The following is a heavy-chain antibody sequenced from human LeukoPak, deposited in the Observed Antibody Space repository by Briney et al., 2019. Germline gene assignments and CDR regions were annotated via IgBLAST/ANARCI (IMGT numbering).Heavy chain of an antibody. CDR3: ARIPVTGRFFDP. CDR2: IYPSGNA. D-gene: IGHD6-19*01. V-gene: IGHV4-30-2*01. CDR1: GASLSTGGHS. Sequence: SETLSLTCAVSGASLSTGGHSWTWVRQPPGKGLEWIGYIYPSGNAYYNPSLKSRLTLSVDTSSNQFSLTVVSVTAADTAVYYCARIPVTGRFFDPWGQGTLVTVSP. J-gene: IGHJ5*02.